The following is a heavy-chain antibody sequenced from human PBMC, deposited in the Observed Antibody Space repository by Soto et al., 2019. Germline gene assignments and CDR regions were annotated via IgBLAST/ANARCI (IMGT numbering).Heavy chain of an antibody. V-gene: IGHV1-18*04. J-gene: IGHJ2*01. D-gene: IGHD3-22*01. CDR3: ARDYYYDSSGYYYGNWYFDL. CDR2: ISAYNGNT. CDR1: GYTFTSYG. Sequence: QVQLVQSGAEVEKPGASVKVSCKASGYTFTSYGISWVRQAPGQGLEWMGWISAYNGNTNYAQKLQGRVTMTTDTSTSTAYMELRSLRSDDTAVYYCARDYYYDSSGYYYGNWYFDLWGRGTLVTVSS.